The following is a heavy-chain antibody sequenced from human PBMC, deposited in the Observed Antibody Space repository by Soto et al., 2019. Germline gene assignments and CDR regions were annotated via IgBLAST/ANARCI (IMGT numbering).Heavy chain of an antibody. Sequence: QVQLVESGGGVVQPGRSLRLSCAASGFTFSSYAMHWVRQAPGKGLEWVAVISYDGSNKYYADSVKGRFTISRDNSKNTLYLQMNSLRADDTAVYYCARGVGGSYGDYWGQGTLVTVSS. CDR1: GFTFSSYA. D-gene: IGHD1-26*01. CDR2: ISYDGSNK. V-gene: IGHV3-30-3*01. J-gene: IGHJ4*02. CDR3: ARGVGGSYGDY.